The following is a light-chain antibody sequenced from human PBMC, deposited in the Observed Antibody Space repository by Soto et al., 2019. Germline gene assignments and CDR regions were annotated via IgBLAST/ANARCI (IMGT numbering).Light chain of an antibody. J-gene: IGLJ1*01. V-gene: IGLV2-14*01. CDR2: VNS. CDR1: SSDVGDYKY. CDR3: SSYTSSDTPYV. Sequence: QSALTQPASMSGTPGQSITISCTGTSSDVGDYKYVSWYQQHPDKAPKLIIFVNSNRPSGVSTRFSGSKSGNTASLTISGLQAEDEADYYCSSYTSSDTPYVFGTGTKVTVL.